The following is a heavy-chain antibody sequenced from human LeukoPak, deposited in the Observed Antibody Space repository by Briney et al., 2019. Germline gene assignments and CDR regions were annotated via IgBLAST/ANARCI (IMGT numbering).Heavy chain of an antibody. CDR3: ARDISSSWENAFDI. Sequence: PSETLSLTCTVSGGSISGYYWSWIRQPPGKGLEWIGYIYYSGSTNYNPSLKSRVTISVDTSKNQFSLKLSSVTAADTAVYYCARDISSSWENAFDIWGQGTMVTVSS. J-gene: IGHJ3*02. V-gene: IGHV4-59*01. CDR2: IYYSGST. D-gene: IGHD6-13*01. CDR1: GGSISGYY.